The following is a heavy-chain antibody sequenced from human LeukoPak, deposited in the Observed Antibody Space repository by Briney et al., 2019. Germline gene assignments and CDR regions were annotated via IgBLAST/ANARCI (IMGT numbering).Heavy chain of an antibody. J-gene: IGHJ3*02. Sequence: GGSLRLSCAASGFTFSSYAMSWVRQAPGKGLEWVSAISGSGGSTYYADSVKGRFTISRDNSKNTLYLQMNSLRAEDTAVYYCAKDRAYGDYSPEAFDIWGQGTMVTVSS. CDR3: AKDRAYGDYSPEAFDI. CDR1: GFTFSSYA. V-gene: IGHV3-23*01. D-gene: IGHD4-17*01. CDR2: ISGSGGST.